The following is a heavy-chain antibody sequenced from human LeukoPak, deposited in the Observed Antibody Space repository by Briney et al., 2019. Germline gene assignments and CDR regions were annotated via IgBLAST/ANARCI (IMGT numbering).Heavy chain of an antibody. D-gene: IGHD4-17*01. CDR3: ARGRNYGDYHPRYYYGMDV. CDR2: IVPIFGTA. CDR1: GGTFSSYA. V-gene: IGHV1-69*13. J-gene: IGHJ6*02. Sequence: GASVNVSCKASGGTFSSYAISWVRQAPGQGLEWMGGIVPIFGTANYAQKFQGRVTITADESTSTAYMELSSLRSEDTAVYYCARGRNYGDYHPRYYYGMDVWGQGTTVTVSS.